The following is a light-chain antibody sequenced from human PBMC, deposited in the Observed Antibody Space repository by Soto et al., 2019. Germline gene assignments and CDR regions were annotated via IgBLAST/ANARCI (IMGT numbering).Light chain of an antibody. CDR1: SSDVGRYNL. Sequence: QSVLTQPASVSGSPGQSITISCTRTSSDVGRYNLVSWYQHHPGKALKLMIYEDSQRPLGVSNRFSGSKSGNTASLTISGLQAEDEADYYCCSYAGSSLFALFGGGTKVTVL. J-gene: IGLJ2*01. CDR2: EDS. CDR3: CSYAGSSLFAL. V-gene: IGLV2-23*02.